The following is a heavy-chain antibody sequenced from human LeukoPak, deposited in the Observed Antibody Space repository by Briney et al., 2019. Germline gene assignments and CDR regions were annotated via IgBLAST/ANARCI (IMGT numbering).Heavy chain of an antibody. D-gene: IGHD5-24*01. CDR1: GFSFSSYW. V-gene: IGHV3-7*01. CDR2: IKEDGSEK. Sequence: PGGSLRLSCAASGFSFSSYWISWVRQAPGEGLEWVANIKEDGSEKYYVDSVKGRFTISRDNVKNSLYLQMNSLRAEDTAVYYCARDRGWLQFDYWGQGTLVTVSS. CDR3: ARDRGWLQFDY. J-gene: IGHJ4*02.